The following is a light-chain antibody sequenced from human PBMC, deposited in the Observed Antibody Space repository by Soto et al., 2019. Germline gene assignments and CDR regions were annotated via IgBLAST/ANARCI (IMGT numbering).Light chain of an antibody. CDR2: WAS. V-gene: IGKV4-1*01. CDR3: QLYYSTPLLT. CDR1: QSLLYSSKNKNY. J-gene: IGKJ4*01. Sequence: DIVMTQSPDSLAVSLGERATINCKSSQSLLYSSKNKNYLAWYQQKPGQPPKLLIYWASTRESGVPDRFSGSGSGTDFALTITSLQAEDVAVYYCQLYYSTPLLTFAGGTKVEIK.